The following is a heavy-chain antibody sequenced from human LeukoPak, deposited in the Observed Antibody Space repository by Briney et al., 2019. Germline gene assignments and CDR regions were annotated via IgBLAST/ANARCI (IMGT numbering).Heavy chain of an antibody. J-gene: IGHJ4*02. D-gene: IGHD6-19*01. CDR2: ISSSGTSS. V-gene: IGHV3-74*01. CDR1: GFTFSTYW. CDR3: VREFRITVAGVSRRFFDY. Sequence: GRSLRLSSEASGFTFSTYWTHWGRQAPGKGLDWVSRISSSGTSSTYADSVKGRFTISRDNAKNTLYLQMSSLKAEDTSVYYCVREFRITVAGVSRRFFDYWGQGTLVTVSS.